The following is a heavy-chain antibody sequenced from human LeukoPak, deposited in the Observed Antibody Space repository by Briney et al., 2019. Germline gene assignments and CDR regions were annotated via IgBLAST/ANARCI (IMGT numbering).Heavy chain of an antibody. CDR1: GFTVSDNN. Sequence: GGSLRLSCAASGFTVSDNNMIWVRQAPGKGLEWVSTHHRDGSVRYADSVNGRFTISRDDSKNTLSLQMSSLRDEDTAVYYCVRVHGGGYWGQGTLVTVSS. V-gene: IGHV3-53*01. J-gene: IGHJ4*02. D-gene: IGHD3-16*01. CDR2: HHRDGSV. CDR3: VRVHGGGY.